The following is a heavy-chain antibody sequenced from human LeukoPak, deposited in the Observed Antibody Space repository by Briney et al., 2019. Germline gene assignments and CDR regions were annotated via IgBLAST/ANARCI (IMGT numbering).Heavy chain of an antibody. D-gene: IGHD2-2*01. J-gene: IGHJ4*02. CDR3: ARPSKSSTWHSFEY. CDR1: GFTFSTYW. V-gene: IGHV3-7*01. CDR2: IKESGSEK. Sequence: GGSLRLSCAASGFTFSTYWMIWVGQAPGKGLEWVANIKESGSEKYYVDSVEGRFTISRDNAENSLSLQMNDLRAEDTAVYYCARPSKSSTWHSFEYWGQGTLVTVSS.